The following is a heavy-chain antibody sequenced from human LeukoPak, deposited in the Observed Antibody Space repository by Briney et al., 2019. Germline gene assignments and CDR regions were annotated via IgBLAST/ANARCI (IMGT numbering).Heavy chain of an antibody. CDR1: GFTFSGSA. D-gene: IGHD3-10*01. V-gene: IGHV3-73*01. Sequence: LSGGSLRLSCAASGFTFSGSALHWVRQASGKGLEWVGRIRSTANGYATAYAASVKGRFTISRDDSKNTAYLQMDSLKTEDTAVYYCTGNYYGSGSCADFDYWGQGTLVTVSS. CDR3: TGNYYGSGSCADFDY. CDR2: IRSTANGYAT. J-gene: IGHJ4*02.